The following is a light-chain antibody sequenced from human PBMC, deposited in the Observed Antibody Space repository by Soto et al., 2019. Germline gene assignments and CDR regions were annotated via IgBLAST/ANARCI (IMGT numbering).Light chain of an antibody. V-gene: IGKV3-20*01. CDR3: HQYATSPFT. CDR1: ETIGRAY. J-gene: IGKJ2*01. Sequence: IVLTQSPGTLSLSPGERATVSCRASETIGRAYFAWYQHRPGRTPRLVLSATSNRAAGIPDRFGGSGSGADFTLTISGVEPEDFAVYYCHQYATSPFTFGQRTKLEI. CDR2: ATS.